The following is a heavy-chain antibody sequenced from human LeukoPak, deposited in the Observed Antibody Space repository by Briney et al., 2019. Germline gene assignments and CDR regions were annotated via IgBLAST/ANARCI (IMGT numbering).Heavy chain of an antibody. J-gene: IGHJ5*02. CDR2: ISAYNGNT. CDR3: ARDFYDYVWGSYRYYWFDP. Sequence: GASVKVSCKASGYTFTSYGISWVRQAPGQGLEWMGWISAYNGNTNYAQKLQGRVTMTTDTSTSTAYMELRSLRSDDTAVYYCARDFYDYVWGSYRYYWFDPWGQGTLVTVSS. CDR1: GYTFTSYG. D-gene: IGHD3-16*02. V-gene: IGHV1-18*01.